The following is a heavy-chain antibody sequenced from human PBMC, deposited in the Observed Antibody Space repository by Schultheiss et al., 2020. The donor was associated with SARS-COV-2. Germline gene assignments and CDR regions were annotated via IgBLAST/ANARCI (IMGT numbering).Heavy chain of an antibody. V-gene: IGHV1-58*02. CDR1: GSTFSTSV. J-gene: IGHJ2*01. CDR2: IVVGSGNP. CDR3: AAERYSSGWFDL. Sequence: SVKVSCKASGSTFSTSVMQWVRQARGQRLEWIGWIVVGSGNPDYAQRFQGRLTITRDMSTSTAYMELSSLRSDDTAVYYCAAERYSSGWFDLWGRGTLVTVSS. D-gene: IGHD6-19*01.